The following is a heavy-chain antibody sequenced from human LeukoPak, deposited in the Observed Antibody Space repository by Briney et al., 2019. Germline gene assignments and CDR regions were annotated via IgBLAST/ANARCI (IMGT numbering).Heavy chain of an antibody. V-gene: IGHV3-21*01. D-gene: IGHD3-22*01. J-gene: IGHJ6*02. Sequence: GRSLRLSCAASGFTFSSYGMHWVRQAPGKGLEWVSSISSSSSYIYYADSVKGRFTISRDNAKNSLYLQMNSLRAEDTAVYYCARDFSYSQGGHYLGYYYYGMDIWGQGTTVTVSS. CDR1: GFTFSSYG. CDR3: ARDFSYSQGGHYLGYYYYGMDI. CDR2: ISSSSSYI.